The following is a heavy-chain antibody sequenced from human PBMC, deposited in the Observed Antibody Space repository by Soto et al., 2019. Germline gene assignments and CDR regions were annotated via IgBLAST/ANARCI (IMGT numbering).Heavy chain of an antibody. CDR1: GYTFTSYD. J-gene: IGHJ6*02. D-gene: IGHD1-26*01. V-gene: IGHV1-8*01. CDR2: MNPNSGNT. Sequence: QVQLVQSGAEVKKPGASVKVSCKASGYTFTSYDINWVRQATGQGLEWMGWMNPNSGNTGYAQKFQGRVTMTRNTSISTAYTELSSLRSEDTAVYYCARGSSGSYLYYYYYGMDVWGQGTTVTVSS. CDR3: ARGSSGSYLYYYYYGMDV.